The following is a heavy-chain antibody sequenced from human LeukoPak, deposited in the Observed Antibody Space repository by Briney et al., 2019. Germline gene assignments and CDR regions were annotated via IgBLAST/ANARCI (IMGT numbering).Heavy chain of an antibody. CDR3: AKGSGYDTDFDY. CDR1: GFTFSTSV. V-gene: IGHV3-23*01. CDR2: ISGRGDNT. D-gene: IGHD5-12*01. Sequence: GGSLRLSCAASGFTFSTSVMSWVRQALGKGLEWVSGISGRGDNTHYADSVKGRFTISRDNSKNTLYLQMNSLRAEDTAVYYCAKGSGYDTDFDYWGQGTLVSVSS. J-gene: IGHJ4*02.